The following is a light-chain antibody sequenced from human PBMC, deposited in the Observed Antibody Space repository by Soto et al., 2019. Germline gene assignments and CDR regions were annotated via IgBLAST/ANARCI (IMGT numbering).Light chain of an antibody. Sequence: DIQMTQSPSTLAGSAGDRVTITCRASQTISSWLAWYQQKPGKAPKLLIYKASTLKSGVPSRFSGSGSGTEFTLTISSLQPDDFATYYCQHYNSYSEAFGQGTTGDIK. CDR3: QHYNSYSEA. J-gene: IGKJ1*01. CDR2: KAS. V-gene: IGKV1-5*03. CDR1: QTISSW.